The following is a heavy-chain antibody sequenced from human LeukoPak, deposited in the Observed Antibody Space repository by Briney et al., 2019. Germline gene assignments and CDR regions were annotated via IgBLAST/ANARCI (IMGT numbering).Heavy chain of an antibody. CDR3: ARAILRITIFGVVIISGPMDV. CDR1: GGSFSGYY. D-gene: IGHD3-3*01. Sequence: PSETLSLTCAVYGGSFSGYYWSWIRQPPGKGLEWIGEINHSGSTNYNPSLKSRVTISVDTSKNQFSLKLSSVTAADTAVYYCARAILRITIFGVVIISGPMDVWGKGTTVTVSS. J-gene: IGHJ6*03. V-gene: IGHV4-34*01. CDR2: INHSGST.